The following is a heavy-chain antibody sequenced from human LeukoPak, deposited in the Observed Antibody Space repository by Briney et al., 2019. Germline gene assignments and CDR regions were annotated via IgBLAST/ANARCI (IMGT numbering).Heavy chain of an antibody. CDR1: GGTFSSYA. J-gene: IGHJ4*02. V-gene: IGHV1-69*04. CDR3: ARAGPGLLDY. Sequence: GSSVKVSCKASGGTFSSYAISWVRQAPGQGLEWMGRIIPILGIANYAQKFQGRVTITADKSTSTAYIELSSLRSEDTAVYYCARAGPGLLDYWGQGTLVTVSS. CDR2: IIPILGIA.